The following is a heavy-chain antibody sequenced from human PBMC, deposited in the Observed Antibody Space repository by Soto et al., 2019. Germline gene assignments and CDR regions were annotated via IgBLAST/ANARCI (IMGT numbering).Heavy chain of an antibody. CDR1: GGSISNYY. V-gene: IGHV4-59*08. Sequence: SETLSLTCTVSGGSISNYYWSWIRQPPGKGLEWIGYIHYSGNTKYNPSLKSRVTISSDTSKDQFSLKLTSMTAADTAVYYCARGHYDFWSGYFATIDYWGQGTMGTVSS. CDR3: ARGHYDFWSGYFATIDY. J-gene: IGHJ4*02. CDR2: IHYSGNT. D-gene: IGHD3-3*01.